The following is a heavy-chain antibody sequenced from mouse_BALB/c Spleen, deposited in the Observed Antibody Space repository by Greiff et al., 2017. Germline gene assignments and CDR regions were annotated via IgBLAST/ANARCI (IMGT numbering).Heavy chain of an antibody. V-gene: IGHV3-6*02. CDR2: ISYDGSN. Sequence: ESGPGLVKPSQSLSLTCSVTGYSITSGYYWNWIRQFPGNKLEWMGYISYDGSNNYNPSLKNRISITRDTSKNQFFLKLNSVTTEDTATYYCARVDYGNSDAMDYWGQGTSVTVSS. D-gene: IGHD2-1*01. CDR1: GYSITSGYY. CDR3: ARVDYGNSDAMDY. J-gene: IGHJ4*01.